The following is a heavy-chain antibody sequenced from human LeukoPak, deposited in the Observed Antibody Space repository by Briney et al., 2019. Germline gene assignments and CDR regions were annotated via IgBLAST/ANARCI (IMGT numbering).Heavy chain of an antibody. J-gene: IGHJ5*02. CDR1: GGSISSYY. D-gene: IGHD6-19*01. CDR3: ARDEKGTAVADEGPEVYNWFDP. V-gene: IGHV4-4*07. Sequence: SQTLSLTCTVSGGSISSYYWSWIRQPAGKGLEWIGRIYTSGSTNYNPSLKSRVTMSVDTSKNQFSLKLSSVTAADTAVYYCARDEKGTAVADEGPEVYNWFDPWGQGTLVTVSS. CDR2: IYTSGST.